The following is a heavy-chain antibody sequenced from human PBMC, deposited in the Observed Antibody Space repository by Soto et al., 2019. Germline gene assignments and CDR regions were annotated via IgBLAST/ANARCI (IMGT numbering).Heavy chain of an antibody. V-gene: IGHV4-34*02. J-gene: IGHJ3*01. CDR2: LIHGGST. D-gene: IGHD3-10*02. CDR1: NSSLGAFH. Sequence: QVHLEQWGAGLLKPSETLSLTCAIYNSSLGAFHWTWIRQPPGKGLEWIGELIHGGSTNYNPSIMSRVTFSLDTTKSQFSLHVMSVTAADTAVYYCARSPLSYDYVRQTWREVGDSFDVWGRGTSVTVSS. CDR3: ARSPLSYDYVRQTWREVGDSFDV.